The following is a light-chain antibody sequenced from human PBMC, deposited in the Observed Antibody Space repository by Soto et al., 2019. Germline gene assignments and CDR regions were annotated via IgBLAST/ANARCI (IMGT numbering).Light chain of an antibody. V-gene: IGLV1-44*01. Sequence: QSVLTQPPSASGTPGQRVTISGSGSRSNIGSNTVNWYQQLPGSAPKLLIYSNNQRPSGVPDRFSGSKSGTSASLAISGLQSEDEADYYCAAWDDSLNGFYVFGTGTKLTGL. CDR2: SNN. CDR1: RSNIGSNT. CDR3: AAWDDSLNGFYV. J-gene: IGLJ1*01.